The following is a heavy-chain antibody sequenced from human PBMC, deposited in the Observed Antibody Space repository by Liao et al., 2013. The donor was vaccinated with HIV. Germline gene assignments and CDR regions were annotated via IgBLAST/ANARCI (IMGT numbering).Heavy chain of an antibody. D-gene: IGHD2-15*01. CDR3: ARDRPKRYCSGGSCYVFDY. J-gene: IGHJ4*02. CDR2: IYTSGST. V-gene: IGHV4-4*07. Sequence: QVQLQESGPGLVKPSETLSLTCTVSGGSISSYYWSWIRQPAGKGLEWIGRIYTSGSTNYNPSLKSRVTMSVDTSKNQFSLKLSSVTAADTAVYYCARDRPKRYCSGGSCYVFDYWGQGTLVTVSS. CDR1: GGSISSYY.